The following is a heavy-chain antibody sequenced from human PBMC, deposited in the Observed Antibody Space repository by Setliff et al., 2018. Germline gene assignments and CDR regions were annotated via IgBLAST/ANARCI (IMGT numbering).Heavy chain of an antibody. D-gene: IGHD1-1*01. J-gene: IGHJ4*02. CDR3: AKGGTYRYFDF. V-gene: IGHV4-59*02. CDR1: GGSVRSHY. CDR2: VYHSGTA. Sequence: SETLSLTCTVSGGSVRSHYWSWIRQPPGKGLEFIGYVYHSGTAKFDPSLESRAIMSVDASKNEISLKLKSVTAADTAVYYCAKGGTYRYFDFWGQGALVTVSS.